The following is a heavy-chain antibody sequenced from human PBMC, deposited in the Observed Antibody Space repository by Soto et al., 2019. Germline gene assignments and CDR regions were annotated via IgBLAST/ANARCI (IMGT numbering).Heavy chain of an antibody. J-gene: IGHJ3*02. Sequence: EVQLLESGGGLVQPGGSLRLSCTASGFTFSNYAMSWVRQAPGKGLAWVSGIDGSGGDTYYADSVKGRFTISRDNSKNTLYLQMISLRAEDTALYYCAKRESGTTSHGGFDMWGQGTMVTVSS. V-gene: IGHV3-23*01. CDR1: GFTFSNYA. D-gene: IGHD2-2*01. CDR3: AKRESGTTSHGGFDM. CDR2: IDGSGGDT.